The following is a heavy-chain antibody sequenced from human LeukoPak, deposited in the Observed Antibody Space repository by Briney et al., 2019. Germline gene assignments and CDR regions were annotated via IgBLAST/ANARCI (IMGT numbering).Heavy chain of an antibody. V-gene: IGHV3-23*01. Sequence: GGSLRLSCAASGFTFSSYAMSWVRQAQGKGLEWVSAISGSGGSTYYADSVKGRFTISRDNSKNTLYLQMNSLRAEDTAVYYCAKVIGATDIVVVPAAIEDAFDIWGQGTMVTVSS. CDR1: GFTFSSYA. J-gene: IGHJ3*02. CDR2: ISGSGGST. D-gene: IGHD2-2*01. CDR3: AKVIGATDIVVVPAAIEDAFDI.